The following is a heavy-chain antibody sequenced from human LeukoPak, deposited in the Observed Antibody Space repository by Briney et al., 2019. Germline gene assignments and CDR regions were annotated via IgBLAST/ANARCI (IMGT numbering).Heavy chain of an antibody. CDR3: ARDRMTAVTNDAFDI. V-gene: IGHV3-11*04. D-gene: IGHD4-17*01. Sequence: GGSLRLSCAASGFTFSDYYMSWIRQAPGKGLEWVSYIGSSGTTIYYADSVKGRFSISRDNAKNSLFLQMNSLRAEDTAVYYCARDRMTAVTNDAFDIWGQGTMVTVSS. CDR2: IGSSGTTI. J-gene: IGHJ3*02. CDR1: GFTFSDYY.